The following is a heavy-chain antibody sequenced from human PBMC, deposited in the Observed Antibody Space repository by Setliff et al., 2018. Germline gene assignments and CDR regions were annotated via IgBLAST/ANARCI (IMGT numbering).Heavy chain of an antibody. CDR3: ATEKFPGDWGDYDYYYGMDV. V-gene: IGHV1-18*01. CDR2: ISVYNGKT. J-gene: IGHJ6*02. CDR1: GYTFTSYG. D-gene: IGHD2-21*01. Sequence: ASVKVSCKASGYTFTSYGFSWVRQAPGQGLEWMGWISVYNGKTKYAQKFQGRVTMTTDTSTRTAYMEVTSLRSDDTAVYYCATEKFPGDWGDYDYYYGMDVWGQGTTVTVSS.